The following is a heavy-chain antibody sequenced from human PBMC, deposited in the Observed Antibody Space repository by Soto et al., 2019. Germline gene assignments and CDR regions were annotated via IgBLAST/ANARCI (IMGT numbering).Heavy chain of an antibody. CDR2: ISYDATNK. CDR3: AFTDPGSRYGAICLPDY. J-gene: IGHJ4*02. CDR1: GFTFSTYA. Sequence: QVHLVESGGGVVQPGQSLRLSCAASGFTFSTYAMHWLRQAPGKGLEWVAIISYDATNKFYADSVKGRFTISRDNSKNMLYLQMNSLRPEDTAVYHSAFTDPGSRYGAICLPDYWGQGTLVTVSS. D-gene: IGHD2-15*01. V-gene: IGHV3-30*03.